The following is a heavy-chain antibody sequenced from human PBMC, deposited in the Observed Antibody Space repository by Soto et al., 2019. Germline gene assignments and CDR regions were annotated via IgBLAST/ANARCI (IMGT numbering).Heavy chain of an antibody. CDR3: TREASGYDF. Sequence: SVKVSCKASGGTFSSFCISWVRQAPGQGLEWMGGIIPVFGRPNYAQRFRGRLTITADESTNTSYMELIDLTSEDTAVYYCTREASGYDFWGQGTQVTVSS. CDR1: GGTFSSFC. CDR2: IIPVFGRP. D-gene: IGHD5-12*01. V-gene: IGHV1-69*13. J-gene: IGHJ1*01.